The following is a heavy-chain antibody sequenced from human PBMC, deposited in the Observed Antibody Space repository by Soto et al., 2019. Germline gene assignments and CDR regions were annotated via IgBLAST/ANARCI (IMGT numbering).Heavy chain of an antibody. CDR1: GYTFTSYA. J-gene: IGHJ6*02. CDR3: ARDWLGYCSSTSCLPDYYGMDV. Sequence: ASVKVSCKASGYTFTSYAMHWVRQAPGQRLEWMGWINAGNGNTKYSQKFQGRVTITRDTSASTAYMELSSPRSEDTAVYYCARDWLGYCSSTSCLPDYYGMDVWGQGTTVTVSS. D-gene: IGHD2-2*01. CDR2: INAGNGNT. V-gene: IGHV1-3*01.